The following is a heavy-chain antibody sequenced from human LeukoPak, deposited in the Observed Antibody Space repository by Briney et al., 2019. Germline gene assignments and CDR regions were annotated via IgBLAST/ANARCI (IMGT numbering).Heavy chain of an antibody. Sequence: SETLSLTCAVSGYSISSGYYWGWIRQPPGKGLEWIGSIYHSGSTYYNPSLKSRVTISVDTSKNPFSLKLSSVTAADTAVYYCARRPYDSSGYYPYWYFDLWGRGTLVTVSS. CDR1: GYSISSGYY. D-gene: IGHD3-22*01. V-gene: IGHV4-38-2*01. J-gene: IGHJ2*01. CDR3: ARRPYDSSGYYPYWYFDL. CDR2: IYHSGST.